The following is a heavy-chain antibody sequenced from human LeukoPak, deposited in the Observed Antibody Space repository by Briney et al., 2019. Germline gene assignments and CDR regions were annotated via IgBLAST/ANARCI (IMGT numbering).Heavy chain of an antibody. V-gene: IGHV3-23*01. CDR3: AKDPRTMIVVVLDY. CDR1: GFTFSSYA. Sequence: GGSLRLSCAASGFTFSSYAMSRVRQAPGKGLEWVSAISGSGGSTYYADSVKGRFTISRDNSKNTLYLQMNSLRAEDTAVYYCAKDPRTMIVVVLDYWGQGTLVTVSP. D-gene: IGHD3-22*01. CDR2: ISGSGGST. J-gene: IGHJ4*02.